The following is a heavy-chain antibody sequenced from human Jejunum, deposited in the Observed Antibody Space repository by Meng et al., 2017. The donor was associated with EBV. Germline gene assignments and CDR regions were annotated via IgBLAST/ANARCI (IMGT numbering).Heavy chain of an antibody. CDR3: ATGQGDSRYYFDS. V-gene: IGHV3-74*01. CDR2: ISSDGRSI. D-gene: IGHD3-10*01. Sequence: EIQLVGSGGGLVPPGESLSLSCAASGFTLSTYWMHWVRQAPGKGLVWVSRISSDGRSITYADSVKGRFTISRDNAKNTLYLQMNSLRVEDTAVYYCATGQGDSRYYFDSWSQGTLVTVSS. CDR1: GFTLSTYW. J-gene: IGHJ4*02.